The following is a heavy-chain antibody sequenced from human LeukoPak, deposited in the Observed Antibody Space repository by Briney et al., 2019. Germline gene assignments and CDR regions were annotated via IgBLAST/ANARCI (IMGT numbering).Heavy chain of an antibody. D-gene: IGHD4-11*01. V-gene: IGHV1-2*02. Sequence: ASVTVSCKASGYTFTGYYMHWVRQAHGQGLEGMGWINPNSGGTNYAQKFQGRVTMTRDTSISTAYMELSRLRSDDTAVYYCARTMTTSDYGMDVWGQGTTVTVSS. CDR2: INPNSGGT. CDR3: ARTMTTSDYGMDV. J-gene: IGHJ6*02. CDR1: GYTFTGYY.